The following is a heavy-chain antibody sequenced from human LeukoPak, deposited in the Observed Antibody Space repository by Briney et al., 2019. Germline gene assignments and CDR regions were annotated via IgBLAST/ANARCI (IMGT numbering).Heavy chain of an antibody. CDR2: ISGGGGIT. D-gene: IGHD4-17*01. CDR1: GFTFNGYA. Sequence: PGGSLRLSCEGSGFTFNGYAFSWVRQAPGKGLERVSVISGGGGITNYADSVRGRFTISRDNSNNTLSLQMNSLRVEDTAVYYCAKGGSTVTTEDVVDYWGQGTLVTVSS. CDR3: AKGGSTVTTEDVVDY. J-gene: IGHJ4*02. V-gene: IGHV3-23*01.